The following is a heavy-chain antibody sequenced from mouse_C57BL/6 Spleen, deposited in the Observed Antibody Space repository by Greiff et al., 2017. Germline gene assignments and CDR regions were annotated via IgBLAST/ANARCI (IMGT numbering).Heavy chain of an antibody. J-gene: IGHJ1*03. Sequence: DVQLQESGPGLVKPSQSLSLTCSVTGYSITSGYYWNWIRQFPGNKLEWMGYISYDGSNNYNPSLKNRISITRETSKNQFFLKLNSVTTEDTATYYCARGPQPYGIWYFDVWGTGATVTVSS. CDR3: ARGPQPYGIWYFDV. V-gene: IGHV3-6*01. D-gene: IGHD2-1*01. CDR1: GYSITSGYY. CDR2: ISYDGSN.